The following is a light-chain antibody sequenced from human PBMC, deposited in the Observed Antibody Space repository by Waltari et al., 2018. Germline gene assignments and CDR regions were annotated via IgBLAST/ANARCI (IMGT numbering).Light chain of an antibody. Sequence: DIQMTQSPSSLSASVGDRLTITCRTSQGVSNSLAWYQQKPGKAPKLLLFAASRLESGVPSRFSGFGSGTDFTLTISSLQPEDFATYYCQQYYSTERLTFGGGTKVEIK. J-gene: IGKJ4*01. V-gene: IGKV1-NL1*01. CDR1: QGVSNS. CDR2: AAS. CDR3: QQYYSTERLT.